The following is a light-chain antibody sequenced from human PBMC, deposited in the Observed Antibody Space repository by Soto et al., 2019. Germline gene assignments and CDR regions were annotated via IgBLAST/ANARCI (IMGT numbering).Light chain of an antibody. J-gene: IGLJ1*01. Sequence: QSVLTQPPSASGSPGQSVTISCTGTSSDVGGYNYVSWYQQHPGKAPKLMIYEVSKRPSGVPDRFSGSKSGNTASLTVSGLQAEYEADYYCSSYVGTNTSVFGTGTKVNV. CDR2: EVS. CDR1: SSDVGGYNY. CDR3: SSYVGTNTSV. V-gene: IGLV2-8*01.